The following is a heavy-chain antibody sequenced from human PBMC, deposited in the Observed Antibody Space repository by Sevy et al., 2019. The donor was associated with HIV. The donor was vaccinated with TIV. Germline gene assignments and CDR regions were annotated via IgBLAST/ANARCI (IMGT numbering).Heavy chain of an antibody. CDR1: GGTFSSYA. D-gene: IGHD3-22*01. CDR2: IIPIFGTA. Sequence: ASVKVSCKASGGTFSSYAISWVRQAPGQGLEWMGGIIPIFGTANYAQKFQGRVTITADESTSTAYMELSSLRSEDTAVYYCARDHLTYYYDSSGSLGWYFHLWGRGTLVTISS. J-gene: IGHJ2*01. CDR3: ARDHLTYYYDSSGSLGWYFHL. V-gene: IGHV1-69*13.